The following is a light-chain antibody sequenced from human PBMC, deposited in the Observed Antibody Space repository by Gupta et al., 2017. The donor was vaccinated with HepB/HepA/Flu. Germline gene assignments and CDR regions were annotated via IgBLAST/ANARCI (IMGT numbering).Light chain of an antibody. V-gene: IGLV3-1*01. CDR1: KLGDKY. Sequence: SYQLTHTPSVSVSPGQTASITCSGDKLGDKYACWHQQKAGQPHVLVIDQDSKRPSGIPERFSGYYSGNTATLTISGTQDMDEDDYYCQAWDSSTVVFGGGTKLTVL. J-gene: IGLJ2*01. CDR3: QAWDSSTVV. CDR2: QDS.